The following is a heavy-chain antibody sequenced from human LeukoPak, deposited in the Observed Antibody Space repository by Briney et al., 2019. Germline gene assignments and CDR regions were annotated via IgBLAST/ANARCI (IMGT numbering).Heavy chain of an antibody. D-gene: IGHD3-22*01. CDR1: GGSFSGYY. J-gene: IGHJ4*02. CDR3: ARDYYDSSGYYYVRYFDY. V-gene: IGHV4-34*01. CDR2: INHSGST. Sequence: PSETLSLTCAVYGGSFSGYYWSWIRQPPGKGLEWIGEINHSGSTNYNPSLKSRVTISVDTSKDQFSLKLSSVTAADTAVYYCARDYYDSSGYYYVRYFDYWGQGTLVTVSS.